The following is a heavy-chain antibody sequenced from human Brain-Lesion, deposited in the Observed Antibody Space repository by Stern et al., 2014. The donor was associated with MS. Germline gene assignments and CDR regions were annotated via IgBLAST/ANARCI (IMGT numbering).Heavy chain of an antibody. CDR2: FDPEDGET. CDR1: GYNLTELS. D-gene: IGHD1-26*01. J-gene: IGHJ4*02. CDR3: ATLSPGAGGNYYRHFDY. V-gene: IGHV1-24*01. Sequence: DQLVESGAEVKKPGASVKVSCKVSGYNLTELSMHWVRQAPRKGLEWMGGFDPEDGETIYAQKFQGRVTMTEDTSTDTAYMELSSLRSEDTAVYYCATLSPGAGGNYYRHFDYWGQGTLVTVSS.